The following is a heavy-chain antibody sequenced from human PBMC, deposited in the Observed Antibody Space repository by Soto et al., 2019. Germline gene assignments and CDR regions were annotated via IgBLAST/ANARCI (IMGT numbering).Heavy chain of an antibody. CDR3: ARNGSYYDFWSGYYFGGGMDV. Sequence: QVQLQQWGAGLLKPSETLSLTCAVYGGSFSGYYWSWIRQPPGKGLEWIGEINHSGSTNYNPSLKSRVTISVDTSKNQFSLKLSSVTAADTAVYYCARNGSYYDFWSGYYFGGGMDVWGQGTLVTVSS. CDR1: GGSFSGYY. J-gene: IGHJ4*02. V-gene: IGHV4-34*01. CDR2: INHSGST. D-gene: IGHD3-3*01.